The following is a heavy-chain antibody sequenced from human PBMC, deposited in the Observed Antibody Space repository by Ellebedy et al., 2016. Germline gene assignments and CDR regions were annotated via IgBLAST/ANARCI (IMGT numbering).Heavy chain of an antibody. D-gene: IGHD1-1*01. V-gene: IGHV4-61*01. J-gene: IGHJ3*01. Sequence: SETLSLTCNVSGGSVSSGSYYWSWIRQPPGKGLEWIGYIYYSGSTNYNPSLKSRVTISVDTSKNQFSLKLSSVTAADTAVYYCAKWNDVWKAFDVWGQGTMVTVSS. CDR2: IYYSGST. CDR1: GGSVSSGSYY. CDR3: AKWNDVWKAFDV.